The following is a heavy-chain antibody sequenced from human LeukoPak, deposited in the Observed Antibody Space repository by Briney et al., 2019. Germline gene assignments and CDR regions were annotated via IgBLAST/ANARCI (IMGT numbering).Heavy chain of an antibody. D-gene: IGHD1-26*01. J-gene: IGHJ4*02. Sequence: PSETLSLTCSVSGASISGGTYYWGWIRQPPGKGLEWIGSIYYTGSTYDSPSLKSRVTISVDTSKNQFSLKLSSVTAADTAVYYCARRGGSGRAFDYWGQGTLVTVSS. V-gene: IGHV4-39*01. CDR3: ARRGGSGRAFDY. CDR2: IYYTGST. CDR1: GASISGGTYY.